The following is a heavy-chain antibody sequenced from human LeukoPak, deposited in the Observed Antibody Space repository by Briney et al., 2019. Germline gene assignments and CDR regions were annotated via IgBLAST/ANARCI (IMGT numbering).Heavy chain of an antibody. CDR3: ARDLGTGDLSFDY. Sequence: ASVKVSCKASGYTFTGYFLHWVRQAPGHGLEWMGWINPNSGGTKYAQKFQGRVTLTRDTSITTAYMDLTRLESDDTAVYFCARDLGTGDLSFDYWGQGTLLSVSS. D-gene: IGHD2-8*02. CDR1: GYTFTGYF. CDR2: INPNSGGT. V-gene: IGHV1-2*02. J-gene: IGHJ4*02.